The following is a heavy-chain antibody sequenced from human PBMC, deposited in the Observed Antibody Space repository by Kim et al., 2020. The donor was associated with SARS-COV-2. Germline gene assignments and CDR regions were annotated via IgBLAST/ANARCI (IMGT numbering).Heavy chain of an antibody. Sequence: SETLSLTCTVSGGSISSYYWSWIRQPPGKGLEWIGYIYYSGSTNYNPSLKSRVTISVDTSKNQFSLKLSSVTAADTAVYYCARDRSLWFGELRYAFDIWGQGTMVTVSS. CDR1: GGSISSYY. J-gene: IGHJ3*02. CDR3: ARDRSLWFGELRYAFDI. V-gene: IGHV4-59*01. CDR2: IYYSGST. D-gene: IGHD3-10*01.